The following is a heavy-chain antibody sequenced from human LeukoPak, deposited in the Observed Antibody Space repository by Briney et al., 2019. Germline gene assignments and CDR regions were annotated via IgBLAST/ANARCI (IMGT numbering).Heavy chain of an antibody. CDR1: GGSISSYY. J-gene: IGHJ4*02. V-gene: IGHV4-59*12. CDR2: IYYSGST. CDR3: ARARSIQLWSLGSRFDY. Sequence: SETLSLTCTVSGGSISSYYWSWIRQPPGKGLEWIGYIYYSGSTNYNPSLKSRVTISVDTSKNQFSLKLSSVTAADTPVYYCARARSIQLWSLGSRFDYWGQGTLVTVSS. D-gene: IGHD5-18*01.